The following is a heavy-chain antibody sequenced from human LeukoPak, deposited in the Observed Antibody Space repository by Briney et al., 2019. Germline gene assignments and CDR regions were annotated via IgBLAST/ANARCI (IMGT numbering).Heavy chain of an antibody. Sequence: PSETLSLTCTVSGGSISSRSYYWSWIRQPAGKGLEWIGRIYTSGSTNYNPSLKSRVTISVDTSKNQFSLKLSSVTAADTAVYYCARFLIMATKFDYWGQGTLVTVSS. CDR2: IYTSGST. CDR1: GGSISSRSYY. V-gene: IGHV4-61*02. D-gene: IGHD5-12*01. J-gene: IGHJ4*02. CDR3: ARFLIMATKFDY.